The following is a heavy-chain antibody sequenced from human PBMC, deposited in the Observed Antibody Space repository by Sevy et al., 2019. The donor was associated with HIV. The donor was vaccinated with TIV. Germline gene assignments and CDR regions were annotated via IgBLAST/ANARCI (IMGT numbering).Heavy chain of an antibody. CDR2: FDYAGTT. CDR1: GGSIRSTSYY. Sequence: SETLSLTCSVSGGSIRSTSYYWGWIRQPPGKGLEWIASFDYAGTTYYTPALKSRVTISGDMSKNQFSLKLKSVTVADTAFYYCARYVRGDHAGGFDSRGQGTLVTVSS. CDR3: ARYVRGDHAGGFDS. V-gene: IGHV4-39*01. D-gene: IGHD4-17*01. J-gene: IGHJ5*01.